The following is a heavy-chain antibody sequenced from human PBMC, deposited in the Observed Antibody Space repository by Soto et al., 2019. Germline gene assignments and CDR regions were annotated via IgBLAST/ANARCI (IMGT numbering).Heavy chain of an antibody. Sequence: EVQLVGSGGGLVPPGGSLRLSCAASGFTFSTYSMNWVRQAPGKRLEWVSFISSTGETTYYADSVKDRLTISRDNAKNSLFLQMNSLTAEDTAVYYCARDVRLPDYWGQGTLVTVSS. D-gene: IGHD3-10*02. CDR1: GFTFSTYS. CDR3: ARDVRLPDY. V-gene: IGHV3-48*01. CDR2: ISSTGETT. J-gene: IGHJ4*02.